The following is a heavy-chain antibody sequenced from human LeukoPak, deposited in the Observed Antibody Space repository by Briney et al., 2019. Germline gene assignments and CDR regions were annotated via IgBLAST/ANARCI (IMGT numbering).Heavy chain of an antibody. CDR2: ISVHNDNT. CDR3: ARLGYCTGGTCTGYYYYEMDV. V-gene: IGHV1-18*01. Sequence: ASVKVSCKASGCIFNMYGISWVRQAPGQGLEWMGWISVHNDNTNYVQKLQGRVTMTTDTSTSTAYMELRSLRSDDTAVYYCARLGYCTGGTCTGYYYYEMDVWGQGTTVTVSS. J-gene: IGHJ6*02. CDR1: GCIFNMYG. D-gene: IGHD2-8*02.